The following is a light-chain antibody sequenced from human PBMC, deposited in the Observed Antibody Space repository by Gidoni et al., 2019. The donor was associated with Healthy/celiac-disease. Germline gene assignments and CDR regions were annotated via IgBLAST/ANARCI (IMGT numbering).Light chain of an antibody. Sequence: DIQMTQSPSTLSASVGDRVTITCRASQSISSWLAWYQQKPGKAPTLLIYDASSVESGVPSRFSGSGSGTEFTLTIISLQPDDFATYYCQQYNSYSGTFGQGTKVEIK. CDR2: DAS. CDR1: QSISSW. CDR3: QQYNSYSGT. V-gene: IGKV1-5*01. J-gene: IGKJ1*01.